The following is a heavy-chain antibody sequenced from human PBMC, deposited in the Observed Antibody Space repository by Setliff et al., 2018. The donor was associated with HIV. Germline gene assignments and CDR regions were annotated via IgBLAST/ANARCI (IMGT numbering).Heavy chain of an antibody. J-gene: IGHJ5*02. CDR1: GYTFTSYD. CDR2: MNPNSGNT. CDR3: ARAADYDFWSGYSSGWFDP. D-gene: IGHD3-3*01. Sequence: ASVKVSCKASGYTFTSYDINWVRQATGQGLEWMGWMNPNSGNTGYAQKFQGRVTMTRDTSASTAYMELSSLRSEDTAVYYCARAADYDFWSGYSSGWFDPWGQGTLVTVSS. V-gene: IGHV1-8*02.